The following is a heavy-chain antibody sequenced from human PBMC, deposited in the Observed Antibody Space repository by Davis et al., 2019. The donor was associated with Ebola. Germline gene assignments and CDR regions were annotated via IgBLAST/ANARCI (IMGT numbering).Heavy chain of an antibody. J-gene: IGHJ3*02. CDR2: ISGYNGNT. Sequence: ASVKVSCKASGYTFSTYGISWVRQGPGQGLEWMGWISGYNGNTNYAQTVQGRVTMTRDTSISTAYMELSRLRSDDTAVYYCARVRYYDFWSGDWDAFDIWGQGTMVTVSS. CDR1: GYTFSTYG. D-gene: IGHD3-3*01. CDR3: ARVRYYDFWSGDWDAFDI. V-gene: IGHV1-18*04.